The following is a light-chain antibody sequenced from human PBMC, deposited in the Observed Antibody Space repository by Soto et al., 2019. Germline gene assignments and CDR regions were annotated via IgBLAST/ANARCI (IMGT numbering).Light chain of an antibody. CDR3: SSFTSSVTYV. V-gene: IGLV1-40*01. CDR1: SSNIGAGYD. Sequence: QSVLTQPPSVSGAPGQRVTISCTGSSSNIGAGYDVHWYQQLPGTAPKLLIYGNSNRPSGVPDRFSGSKSGTSASLAISGLQIEDEADYYCSSFTSSVTYVFGTGTKLTVL. J-gene: IGLJ1*01. CDR2: GNS.